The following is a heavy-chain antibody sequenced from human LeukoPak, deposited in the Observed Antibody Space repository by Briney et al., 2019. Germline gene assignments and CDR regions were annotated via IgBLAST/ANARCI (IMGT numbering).Heavy chain of an antibody. CDR3: ASKHDSSGYTLGG. CDR1: GRTFSSYA. V-gene: IGHV1-69*13. Sequence: SVKVSCKASGRTFSSYAISWVRQAPGQGLEWMGGIIPIFGTANYAQKFQGRVTITADESTSTAYMELSSLRSEDTAVYYCASKHDSSGYTLGGWGQGTLVTVSS. CDR2: IIPIFGTA. J-gene: IGHJ4*02. D-gene: IGHD3-22*01.